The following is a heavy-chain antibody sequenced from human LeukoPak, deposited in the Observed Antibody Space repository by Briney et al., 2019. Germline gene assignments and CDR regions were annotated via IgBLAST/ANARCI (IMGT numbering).Heavy chain of an antibody. V-gene: IGHV3-73*01. D-gene: IGHD1-26*01. CDR2: FRSKANSYAT. J-gene: IGHJ5*02. CDR1: GLTFSGSA. Sequence: GGSLRLSCAASGLTFSGSAMHWVRQASGKGLEWVGRFRSKANSYATAYAASVKGRFTISRDDSKNTAYLQMNSLKTEDTAVYYCTRPGFGSGINPSGFDPWGQGTLVTVSS. CDR3: TRPGFGSGINPSGFDP.